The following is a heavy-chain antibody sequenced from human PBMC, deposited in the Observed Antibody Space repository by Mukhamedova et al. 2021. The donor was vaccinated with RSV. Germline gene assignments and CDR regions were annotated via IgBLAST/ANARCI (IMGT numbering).Heavy chain of an antibody. V-gene: IGHV4-39*01. J-gene: IGHJ4*02. CDR3: ERVLRVTAIKGYFDY. D-gene: IGHD2-21*02. Sequence: GSVYYSGSTDYNPSLKSRVIISADTSKNQFSLRLTSVTAADTAVYYCERVLRVTAIKGYFDYWGQGTLVTVSS. CDR2: VYYSGST.